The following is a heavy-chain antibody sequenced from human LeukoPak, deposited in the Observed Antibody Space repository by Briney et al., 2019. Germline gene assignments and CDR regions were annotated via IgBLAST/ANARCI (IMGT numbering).Heavy chain of an antibody. J-gene: IGHJ5*02. V-gene: IGHV3-48*03. CDR3: ARESWDVEMASNWFDP. Sequence: SGGSLRLSCAASGFTFSSYERNWVRQAPGKGLEWVSYISSSGSTIYYADSVKGRFTISRDNAKNSLYLRMNSLRAEDTAVYYCARESWDVEMASNWFDPWGQGTLVTVSS. CDR1: GFTFSSYE. CDR2: ISSSGSTI. D-gene: IGHD5-24*01.